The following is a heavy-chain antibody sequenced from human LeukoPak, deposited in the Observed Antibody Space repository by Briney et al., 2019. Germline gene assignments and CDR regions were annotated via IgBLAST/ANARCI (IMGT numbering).Heavy chain of an antibody. J-gene: IGHJ3*02. D-gene: IGHD3-10*01. CDR2: ISGSGGST. V-gene: IGHV3-23*01. Sequence: PGGSLRLSCAASGFTFSSYAMSWVRQAPGKGLEWVSAISGSGGSTYYADSVKGRFTISRDNSKNTLYLQMNSLRAEDTAVYYWAKDRGPHPDAFDIWGQGTMVTVSS. CDR3: AKDRGPHPDAFDI. CDR1: GFTFSSYA.